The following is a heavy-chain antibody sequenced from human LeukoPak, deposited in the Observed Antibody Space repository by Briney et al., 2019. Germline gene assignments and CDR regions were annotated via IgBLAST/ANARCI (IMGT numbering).Heavy chain of an antibody. V-gene: IGHV3-48*01. Sequence: GGSLRLSCAASGFTFSSYSMNWVRQAPGKGLEWVSYISSSSSTIYYADSVKGRFTISRDNAKNSLYLQMNSLRAEDTAVYYCLPDVLAVAGDFDYWGQGTLVTVSS. CDR2: ISSSSSTI. J-gene: IGHJ4*02. D-gene: IGHD6-19*01. CDR3: LPDVLAVAGDFDY. CDR1: GFTFSSYS.